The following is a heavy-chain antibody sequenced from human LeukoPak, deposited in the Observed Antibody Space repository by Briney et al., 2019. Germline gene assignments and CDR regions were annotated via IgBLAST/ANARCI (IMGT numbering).Heavy chain of an antibody. V-gene: IGHV3-9*01. CDR3: AKDTGPYDSSGYYYVRYFDY. D-gene: IGHD3-22*01. CDR2: ISWNSGSI. Sequence: GGSLRLSCAASGFTFDDYAMHWVRQAPGKGLEWVSGISWNSGSIGYADSVKGRFTISRDNAKNFLYLQMNSLRAEDTALYYCAKDTGPYDSSGYYYVRYFDYWGQGTLVTVSS. CDR1: GFTFDDYA. J-gene: IGHJ4*02.